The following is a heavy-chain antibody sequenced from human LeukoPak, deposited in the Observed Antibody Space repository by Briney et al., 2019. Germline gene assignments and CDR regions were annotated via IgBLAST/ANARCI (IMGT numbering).Heavy chain of an antibody. CDR2: ISYDGSNK. Sequence: LGRSLRLSCAASGFTFSSYAMHWVRQAPGKGLKWVAVISYDGSNKYYADSVKGRFTISRDNSKNTLYLQMNSLRAEDTAVYYCARDGGVAGSGYYSHLHQDYWGQGTLVTVSS. V-gene: IGHV3-30-3*01. CDR3: ARDGGVAGSGYYSHLHQDY. D-gene: IGHD3-22*01. J-gene: IGHJ4*02. CDR1: GFTFSSYA.